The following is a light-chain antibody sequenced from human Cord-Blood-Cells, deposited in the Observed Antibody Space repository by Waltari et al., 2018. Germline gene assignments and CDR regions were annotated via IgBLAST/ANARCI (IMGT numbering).Light chain of an antibody. CDR2: DAS. V-gene: IGKV3-11*01. Sequence: ELLLTQSPATRSLSPGERATLPCRASQSVSSYLAWYQQKPGQAPRLLIYDASNRATGIPARFSGSGSGTDFTLTISSLEPEDFAVYYCQQRSNWPYTFGQGTKLEIK. CDR1: QSVSSY. CDR3: QQRSNWPYT. J-gene: IGKJ2*01.